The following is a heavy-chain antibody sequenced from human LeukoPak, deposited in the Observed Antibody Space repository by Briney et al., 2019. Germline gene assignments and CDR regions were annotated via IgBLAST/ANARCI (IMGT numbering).Heavy chain of an antibody. D-gene: IGHD3-22*01. CDR2: ISYDGSNK. Sequence: GGSLRLSCAASGFTFSSYAMHWVRQAPGKGLEWVAVISYDGSNKYYADSVKGRFTISRDNAKNSLYLQMNSLRAEDTALYHCARGARDSSGYYLYYFDYWGQGTLVTVSS. CDR1: GFTFSSYA. J-gene: IGHJ4*02. V-gene: IGHV3-30-3*01. CDR3: ARGARDSSGYYLYYFDY.